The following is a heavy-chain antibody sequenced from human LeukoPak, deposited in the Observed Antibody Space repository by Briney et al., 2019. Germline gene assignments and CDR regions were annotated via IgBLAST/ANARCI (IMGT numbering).Heavy chain of an antibody. D-gene: IGHD4-23*01. CDR3: AREDGGLPS. J-gene: IGHJ5*02. Sequence: GGSLRLSCAASGFIFDDYSMSWVRHAPGKGLEWVSGINWNGGRIGYADSVQGRFTISRDNAKNSLYLQMNSLRAEDTAFYFCAREDGGLPSWGQGTLVTVSS. V-gene: IGHV3-20*04. CDR1: GFIFDDYS. CDR2: INWNGGRI.